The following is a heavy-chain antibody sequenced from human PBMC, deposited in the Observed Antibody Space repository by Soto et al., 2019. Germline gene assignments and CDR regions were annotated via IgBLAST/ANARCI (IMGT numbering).Heavy chain of an antibody. D-gene: IGHD6-13*01. J-gene: IGHJ5*02. Sequence: GGSLRLSCAASGFTFSNAWMSWVRQAPGKGLEWVGRIKSKTDGGTTDYAAPVKGRFTISRDDSKNTLYLQMNSLKTEDTAVYYCTTDPTPWAAAGTVNWFDPWGQGTLVTVSS. CDR1: GFTFSNAW. CDR2: IKSKTDGGTT. V-gene: IGHV3-15*01. CDR3: TTDPTPWAAAGTVNWFDP.